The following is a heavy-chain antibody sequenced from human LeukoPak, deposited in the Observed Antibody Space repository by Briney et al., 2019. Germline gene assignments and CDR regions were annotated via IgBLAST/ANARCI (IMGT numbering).Heavy chain of an antibody. V-gene: IGHV4-34*01. Sequence: SETLSLTCAVYGGSFSGYYWSWIRQPPGKGLEWIGEINHSGSTNYNPSLKSRVTISVDTSKNQFSLKLSSVTAAHTALYYCARGKGRAAAGPYDYWGQGTLVTVSS. CDR3: ARGKGRAAAGPYDY. CDR2: INHSGST. D-gene: IGHD6-13*01. CDR1: GGSFSGYY. J-gene: IGHJ4*02.